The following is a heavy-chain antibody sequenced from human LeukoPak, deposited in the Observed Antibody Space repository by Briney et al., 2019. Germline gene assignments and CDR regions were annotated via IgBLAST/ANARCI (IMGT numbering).Heavy chain of an antibody. CDR3: ARPINMLRGVVDY. D-gene: IGHD3-10*01. V-gene: IGHV4-39*01. J-gene: IGHJ4*02. CDR1: GGSVSSSSYY. Sequence: SETLSLTCTVSGGSVSSSSYYWGWIRQPPGKGLEWIGTIYYSGDTYYNPSLKSRITISVDTSRNQFSLKLSSVTAADKARYFCARPINMLRGVVDYWGQGTQVTVSS. CDR2: IYYSGDT.